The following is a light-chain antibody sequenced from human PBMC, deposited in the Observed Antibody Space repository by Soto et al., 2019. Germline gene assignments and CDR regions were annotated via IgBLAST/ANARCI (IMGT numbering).Light chain of an antibody. CDR3: QQYNNWPPPLT. CDR1: QSVSSN. Sequence: EIVMTQSPATLSVSPGERATLSCRASQSVSSNLAWYQQKPGQAPRLLIHGASTRATGIPARFSGSGSGTEFTLTISSRQSEDFAVYYCQQYNNWPPPLTFGGGTKVEI. J-gene: IGKJ4*01. V-gene: IGKV3-15*01. CDR2: GAS.